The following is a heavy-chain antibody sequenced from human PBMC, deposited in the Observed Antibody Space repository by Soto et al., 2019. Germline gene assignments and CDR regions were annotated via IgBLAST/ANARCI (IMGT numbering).Heavy chain of an antibody. V-gene: IGHV3-30*03. CDR2: ISYDGSNK. J-gene: IGHJ3*02. CDR1: GFTFSSYG. Sequence: QVQLVESGGGVVQPGRSLRLSCAASGFTFSSYGMHWVRQAPGKGLEWVAVISYDGSNKYYADSVKGRFTISRDNSKNTLSLQMNSLRAEDTAVDYCAGYYDILGVDAFDIWGQGTMVTVSS. D-gene: IGHD3-9*01. CDR3: AGYYDILGVDAFDI.